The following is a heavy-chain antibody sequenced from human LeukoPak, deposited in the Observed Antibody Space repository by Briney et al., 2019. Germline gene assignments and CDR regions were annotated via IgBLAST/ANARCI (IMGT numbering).Heavy chain of an antibody. Sequence: GGSLRLSCAAAGFTFSNYWMNWVRQAPGKGLEWVANIEQDGSEKYYVDSVKGRFTISRDNSKNTLYLQMNSLRAEDTAVYYCARGPSGYHNTGGQGTLVTVSS. J-gene: IGHJ4*02. CDR3: ARGPSGYHNT. CDR2: IEQDGSEK. D-gene: IGHD5-12*01. V-gene: IGHV3-7*01. CDR1: GFTFSNYW.